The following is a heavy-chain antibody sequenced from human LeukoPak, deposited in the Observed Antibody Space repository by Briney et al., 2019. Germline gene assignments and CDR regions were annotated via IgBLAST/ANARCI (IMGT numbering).Heavy chain of an antibody. Sequence: SETLSLTCTVSGGSISSYYWSWIRQPPGKGLEWIGYIYYSGSTNYNPSLKSRVTISVDTSKNQFSLKLSSVTAADTAVDYCARHRREGVAFDIWGQGTMVTVSS. J-gene: IGHJ3*02. CDR1: GGSISSYY. D-gene: IGHD3-16*01. V-gene: IGHV4-59*08. CDR2: IYYSGST. CDR3: ARHRREGVAFDI.